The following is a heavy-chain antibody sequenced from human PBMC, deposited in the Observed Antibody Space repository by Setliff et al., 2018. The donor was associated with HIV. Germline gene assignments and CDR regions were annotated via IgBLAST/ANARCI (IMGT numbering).Heavy chain of an antibody. CDR2: IRSKAYGGTT. CDR1: GFTLSDHT. V-gene: IGHV3-49*03. D-gene: IGHD6-13*01. J-gene: IGHJ5*02. Sequence: GSLRLSCKASGFTLSDHTMSWFRQAPGKGLECIGFIRSKAYGGTTDYAAPVKGRFTISRDDSKNTLYLQMNSLKTEDTAVYYCTAALQQQVVRWFDPWGQGTLVTVSS. CDR3: TAALQQQVVRWFDP.